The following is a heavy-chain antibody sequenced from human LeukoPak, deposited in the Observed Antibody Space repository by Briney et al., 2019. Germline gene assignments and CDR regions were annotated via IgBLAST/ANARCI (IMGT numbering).Heavy chain of an antibody. J-gene: IGHJ4*02. CDR2: ISSDSNYI. D-gene: IGHD1-26*01. V-gene: IGHV3-21*01. CDR1: GFTFSTYS. CDR3: AKDDSGSYYPVGY. Sequence: GGSLRLSCAASGFTFSTYSMNWVRQAPGKGLEWVSSISSDSNYIYYADSLKGRFTISRDNAKNSLYLQMISLRAEDTAVYYCAKDDSGSYYPVGYWGQGTLVTVSS.